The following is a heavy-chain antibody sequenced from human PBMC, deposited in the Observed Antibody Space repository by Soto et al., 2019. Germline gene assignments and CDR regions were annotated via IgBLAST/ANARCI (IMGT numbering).Heavy chain of an antibody. CDR3: ARARPQYYYDSSGYYRLDY. V-gene: IGHV1-69*13. CDR2: IIPIFGTP. J-gene: IGHJ4*02. CDR1: GGTFSSSA. Sequence: SVKVSCKASGGTFSSSAVSWVRQAPGQGLEWMGGIIPIFGTPNYAQKFQGRVTITADESTSTAYMELSSLRSEDTAVYYCARARPQYYYDSSGYYRLDYWGQGTLVTV. D-gene: IGHD3-22*01.